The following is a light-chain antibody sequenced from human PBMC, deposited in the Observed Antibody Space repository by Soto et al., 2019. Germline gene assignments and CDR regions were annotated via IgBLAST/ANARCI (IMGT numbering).Light chain of an antibody. Sequence: EIVMTQSPVTLSVSPGERGTLSCRASQSVSRNLAWYQHKPGQAPRLLIYGASTRATGIPARFSGSRSRTEFTLTISSLQSEDFAIYYCQQYNNGPLTFGGGTKVEIK. V-gene: IGKV3-15*01. CDR2: GAS. CDR3: QQYNNGPLT. J-gene: IGKJ4*01. CDR1: QSVSRN.